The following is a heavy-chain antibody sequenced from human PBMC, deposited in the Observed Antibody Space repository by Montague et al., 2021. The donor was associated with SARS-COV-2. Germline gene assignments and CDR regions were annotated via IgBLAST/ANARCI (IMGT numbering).Heavy chain of an antibody. Sequence: SETLSLTCAVSGASTSSNSYYWGWIRQPPGKGLDWIGSFYYTGYTCYTPSLKSRVTISGDTSKNQFSLKLTSVTAADTAVYYCARIVGDRSSDSCYAVRWGQGTVVTVSS. V-gene: IGHV4-39*01. CDR3: ARIVGDRSSDSCYAVR. CDR2: FYYTGYT. CDR1: GASTSSNSYY. D-gene: IGHD2-2*01. J-gene: IGHJ4*02.